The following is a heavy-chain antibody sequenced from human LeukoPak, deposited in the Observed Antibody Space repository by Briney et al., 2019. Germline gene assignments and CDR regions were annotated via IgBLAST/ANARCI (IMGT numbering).Heavy chain of an antibody. CDR1: GFTFSSYS. V-gene: IGHV3-21*06. CDR3: AKDGEWGLETGYYFDY. D-gene: IGHD3/OR15-3a*01. J-gene: IGHJ4*02. Sequence: GGSLRLSCAASGFTFSSYSMNWVRQAPGKGLEWVSSITGSSTYIYYADSVKGRFTISRDNAKNSLYLQMNSLRAEDRAVYYCAKDGEWGLETGYYFDYWGQGTLVTVSS. CDR2: ITGSSTYI.